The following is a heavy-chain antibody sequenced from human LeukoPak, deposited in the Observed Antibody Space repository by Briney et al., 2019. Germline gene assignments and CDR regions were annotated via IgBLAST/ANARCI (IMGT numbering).Heavy chain of an antibody. CDR3: ARDGGWSIAEDY. Sequence: GGSLRLSCAASGFTFSSYWMHWVRHAPGKGLVWVSRINSDGSSTSYADSVKGRFTISRDNAKNTLYLQMNSLRAEDTAVYYCARDGGWSIAEDYRGQGTLVTVSS. CDR2: INSDGSST. V-gene: IGHV3-74*01. CDR1: GFTFSSYW. D-gene: IGHD6-6*01. J-gene: IGHJ4*02.